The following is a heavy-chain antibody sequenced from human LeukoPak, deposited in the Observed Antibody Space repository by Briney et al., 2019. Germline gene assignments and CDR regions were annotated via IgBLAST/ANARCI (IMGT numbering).Heavy chain of an antibody. D-gene: IGHD3-22*01. V-gene: IGHV3-30*02. CDR1: GFTFSTYD. CDR2: IRYDGNSE. J-gene: IGHJ4*02. CDR3: AKGAYYYDSSGQYYFDY. Sequence: PGGSLRLSCTASGFTFSTYDMHWVRQAPGKGLQWVTFIRYDGNSESYADSVKGRFIISRDNSKNTLCLQMNSLRAEDTAVYYCAKGAYYYDSSGQYYFDYWGQGTLVTVSS.